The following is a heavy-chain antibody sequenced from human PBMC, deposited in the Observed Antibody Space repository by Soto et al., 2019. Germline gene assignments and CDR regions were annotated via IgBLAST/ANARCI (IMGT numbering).Heavy chain of an antibody. D-gene: IGHD4-17*01. CDR1: GFTFNNYW. CDR2: INPDGSWK. CDR3: ARGGENYGDPGDPADV. Sequence: EVQLVESGGDVVQPGGSLRLSCAASGFTFNNYWMHWVRQAPGRGRVWVSRINPDGSWKNYAASVKGRFTISRDNAKNTLYVEMNSLRAEDTAVYYCARGGENYGDPGDPADVWGKGTTVTVSS. J-gene: IGHJ6*04. V-gene: IGHV3-74*01.